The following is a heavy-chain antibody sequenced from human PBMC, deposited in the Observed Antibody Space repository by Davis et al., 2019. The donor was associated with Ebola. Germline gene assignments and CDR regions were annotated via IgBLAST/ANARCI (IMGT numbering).Heavy chain of an antibody. Sequence: SETLSLTCAVYGASLSGYFWTWIRQPPGKGLVWIGRIYYSGSTYYNPSLKSRVTISVDTSKNQFSLKLSSVTAADTAVYYCAKSDILTTETFDYWGQGTLVTVSS. CDR1: GASLSGYF. V-gene: IGHV4-59*05. D-gene: IGHD3-9*01. J-gene: IGHJ4*02. CDR2: IYYSGST. CDR3: AKSDILTTETFDY.